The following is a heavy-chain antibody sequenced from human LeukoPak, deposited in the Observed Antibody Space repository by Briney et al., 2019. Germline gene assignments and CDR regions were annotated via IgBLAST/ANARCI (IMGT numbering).Heavy chain of an antibody. CDR3: ARAAVGAWSY. CDR2: INPDGTST. D-gene: IGHD1-26*01. CDR1: GFTFSNYW. J-gene: IGHJ4*02. V-gene: IGHV3-74*01. Sequence: GGSLRLSCAASGFTFSNYWMHWVRQAPGKGLVWVSRINPDGTSTSYADSVKGRFTISRDNAKNTLYLQMNSLRAEDTAVYYCARAAVGAWSYWGQGTLVTVSS.